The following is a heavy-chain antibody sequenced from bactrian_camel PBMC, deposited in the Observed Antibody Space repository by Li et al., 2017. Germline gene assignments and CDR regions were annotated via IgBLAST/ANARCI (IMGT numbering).Heavy chain of an antibody. V-gene: IGHV3S53*01. Sequence: HVQLVESGGGSVQAGQSLRLSRAVSGYTNSYYCMAWFRQGPGKRREGVATLGNDGSIDYANSVEGRFTISQDNAKNTLYLEMNNLKPEDTGMYVCAADLGPCLTPRPYRFSKLFGYWGQGTQVTVS. CDR2: LGNDGSI. CDR1: GYTNSYYC. CDR3: AADLGPCLTPRPYRFSKLFGY. J-gene: IGHJ6*01.